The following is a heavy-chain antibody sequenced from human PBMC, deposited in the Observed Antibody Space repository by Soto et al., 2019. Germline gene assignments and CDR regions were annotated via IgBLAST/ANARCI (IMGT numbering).Heavy chain of an antibody. Sequence: SETLSLTCTVSGGSISSYYWSWIRQPPGKGLEWIGYIYYSGSTSYNPSLKSRVTISMDTSKNQFSLKLRSVTAADTAVYYCARAGVVGATALDYWGQGTLVTVSS. CDR2: IYYSGST. J-gene: IGHJ4*02. CDR1: GGSISSYY. CDR3: ARAGVVGATALDY. D-gene: IGHD1-26*01. V-gene: IGHV4-59*01.